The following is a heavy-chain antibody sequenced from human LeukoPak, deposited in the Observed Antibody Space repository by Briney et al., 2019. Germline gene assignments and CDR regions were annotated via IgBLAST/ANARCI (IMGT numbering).Heavy chain of an antibody. Sequence: GESLKISCKGSGYSFTSYWIGWVRQMPGKGLEWMGIIYPGDSDTRYSPSFQGQVTISADKSISTAYLQWSSLKASDTAMYYCARLNPLGDSSGYFDYWGQGTLVTVSS. CDR2: IYPGDSDT. J-gene: IGHJ4*02. CDR3: ARLNPLGDSSGYFDY. V-gene: IGHV5-51*01. CDR1: GYSFTSYW. D-gene: IGHD3-22*01.